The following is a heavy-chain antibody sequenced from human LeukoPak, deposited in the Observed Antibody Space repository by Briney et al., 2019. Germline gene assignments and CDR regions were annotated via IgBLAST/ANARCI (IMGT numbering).Heavy chain of an antibody. CDR3: ARGPVSP. D-gene: IGHD3-16*02. CDR2: ISYDGSNK. Sequence: PGGSLRLSCAASGFTFSSYAMHWVRQAPGKGLEWVAVISYDGSNKYYADSVKGRFTISRDNAKNSLYLQMNSLRAEDTAVYYCARGPVSPWGQGTMVTVSS. CDR1: GFTFSSYA. V-gene: IGHV3-30-3*01. J-gene: IGHJ3*01.